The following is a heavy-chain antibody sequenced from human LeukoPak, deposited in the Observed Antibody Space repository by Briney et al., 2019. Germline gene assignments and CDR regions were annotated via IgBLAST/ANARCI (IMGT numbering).Heavy chain of an antibody. Sequence: GSLRLSCLTSGFTLSTNAMSWVRQAPGKGLEWVSAISGSGGSTYYADSVKGRFTISRGNSKNTLYLQMNSLRAEDTAVYYCAKVCVGSYWGASFDYWGQGTLVTVSS. D-gene: IGHD1-26*01. CDR2: ISGSGGST. V-gene: IGHV3-23*01. CDR3: AKVCVGSYWGASFDY. CDR1: GFTLSTNA. J-gene: IGHJ4*02.